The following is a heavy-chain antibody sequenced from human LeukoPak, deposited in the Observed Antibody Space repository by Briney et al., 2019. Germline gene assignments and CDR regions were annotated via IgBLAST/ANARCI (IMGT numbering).Heavy chain of an antibody. D-gene: IGHD5-24*01. Sequence: ASVKVSCKASGYTFTGYYMHWVRQAPGQGLEWMGWINPNSGGTNYAQKFQGRVTMTRDTPISTAYMELSRLRSDDTAVYYCARPRRDGYYFDYWGQGTLVTVSS. J-gene: IGHJ4*02. CDR1: GYTFTGYY. CDR3: ARPRRDGYYFDY. CDR2: INPNSGGT. V-gene: IGHV1-2*02.